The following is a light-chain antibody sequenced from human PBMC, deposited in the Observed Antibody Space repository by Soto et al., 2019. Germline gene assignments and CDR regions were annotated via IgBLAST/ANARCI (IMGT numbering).Light chain of an antibody. Sequence: ELVLTQSPSTLSLSPGERATLSCRASQSVSSYLAWYQQKPGQAPRLLIYDASNRATGIPARFSGSGSGKDFTLTISILEPEDFAVYYCQKRSNWYTFGQGTKLEIK. CDR3: QKRSNWYT. CDR1: QSVSSY. V-gene: IGKV3-11*01. CDR2: DAS. J-gene: IGKJ2*01.